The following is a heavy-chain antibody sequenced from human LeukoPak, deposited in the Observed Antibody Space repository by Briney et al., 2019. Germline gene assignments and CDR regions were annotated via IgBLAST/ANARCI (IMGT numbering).Heavy chain of an antibody. CDR3: ARDPVVDIVVVVAGDEHAFDI. Sequence: GGFLRLSCTASGFTFSSYSMNWVRQAPGKGLEWVSSISSSSYIYYADSVKGRFTISRDNAKNSLYLQMNSLRAEDTAVYYCARDPVVDIVVVVAGDEHAFDIWGQGTMVTVSS. V-gene: IGHV3-21*01. CDR2: ISSSSYI. J-gene: IGHJ3*02. CDR1: GFTFSSYS. D-gene: IGHD2-15*01.